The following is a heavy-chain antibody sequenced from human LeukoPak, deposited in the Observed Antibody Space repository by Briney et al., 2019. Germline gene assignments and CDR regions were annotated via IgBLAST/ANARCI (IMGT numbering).Heavy chain of an antibody. V-gene: IGHV1-69*13. CDR2: ISPIFGTA. J-gene: IGHJ4*02. Sequence: SVKVSCKASGYTFTSYYMHWVRQAPGQGLEWMGEISPIFGTANYAQRFQGRVTITADESMSTVYMELSSLRSDDTALYYCARNSRVASTSGLNYWGQGTLVTVSS. D-gene: IGHD4-23*01. CDR1: GYTFTSYY. CDR3: ARNSRVASTSGLNY.